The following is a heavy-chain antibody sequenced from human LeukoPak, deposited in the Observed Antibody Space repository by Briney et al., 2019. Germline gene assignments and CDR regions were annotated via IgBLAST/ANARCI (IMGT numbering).Heavy chain of an antibody. CDR3: ARSDYGGNYFDY. J-gene: IGHJ4*02. D-gene: IGHD4-23*01. CDR1: GFTFSSYA. Sequence: SGGSLRLSCAASGFTFSSYAMHWVRQAPGKGLEWVAVISYDGSNKYYADSVKGRFTISRDNSKNTLYLQMNSLGAEDTAVCYCARSDYGGNYFDYWGQGTLVTVSS. CDR2: ISYDGSNK. V-gene: IGHV3-30-3*01.